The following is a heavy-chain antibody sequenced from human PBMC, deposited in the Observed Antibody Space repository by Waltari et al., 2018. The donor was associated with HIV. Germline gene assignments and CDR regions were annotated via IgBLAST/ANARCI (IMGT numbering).Heavy chain of an antibody. J-gene: IGHJ4*02. CDR3: VRVRDSSSGWYIFDY. D-gene: IGHD6-19*01. CDR1: GFTFNPYD. CDR2: IAAACDT. Sequence: EVHLVESGGGLIQPGGSLRLSCTASGFTFNPYDMHWVRQAAGEGLQLVSAIAAACDTYYSDTVKGRFTISREKAKNSLFLQIISLRAGDTAVYFCVRVRDSSSGWYIFDYWGQGALVTVSS. V-gene: IGHV3-13*04.